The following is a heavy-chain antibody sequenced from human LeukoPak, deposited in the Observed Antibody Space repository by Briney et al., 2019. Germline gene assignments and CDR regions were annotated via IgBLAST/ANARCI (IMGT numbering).Heavy chain of an antibody. Sequence: GGSLRLSCAASGFTFSSYSMNWVRQAPGKGLEWVSYISSSSSTIYYADSVRGRFTISRDNAKNSLFLQINSLRAEDTAVYYCARAQSSSSWYVVRAYYYYGMDVWGQGTTVTVSS. CDR3: ARAQSSSSWYVVRAYYYYGMDV. D-gene: IGHD6-13*01. V-gene: IGHV3-48*04. J-gene: IGHJ6*02. CDR2: ISSSSSTI. CDR1: GFTFSSYS.